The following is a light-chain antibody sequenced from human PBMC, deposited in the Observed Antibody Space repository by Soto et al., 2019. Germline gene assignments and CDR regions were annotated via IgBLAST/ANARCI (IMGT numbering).Light chain of an antibody. CDR2: DAY. CDR3: QHCDYLPI. CDR1: QDIGNS. V-gene: IGKV1-33*01. J-gene: IGKJ3*01. Sequence: DIQMTQSPPSLFASVGDRVTITCQASQDIGNSLNWFQHKPGKAPNLVIYDAYNLEIGVPPRFSGSGSGTDFTLTISSLQPEDVATYYCQHCDYLPIFGPGTTVDFK.